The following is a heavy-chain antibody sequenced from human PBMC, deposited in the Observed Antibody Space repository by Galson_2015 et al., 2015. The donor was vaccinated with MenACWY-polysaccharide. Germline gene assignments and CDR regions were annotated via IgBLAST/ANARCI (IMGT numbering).Heavy chain of an antibody. CDR3: AKANSGGICTSGWACWFDP. V-gene: IGHV4-61*09. CDR2: IYPSGNT. J-gene: IGHJ5*02. Sequence: WIRQPAGKALAWLGQIYPSGNTNYNPSLRSRVTISLDTSKNQFSLELNSVTAADTAIYYCAKANSGGICTSGWACWFDPWGQGSLVTVSS. D-gene: IGHD2-15*01.